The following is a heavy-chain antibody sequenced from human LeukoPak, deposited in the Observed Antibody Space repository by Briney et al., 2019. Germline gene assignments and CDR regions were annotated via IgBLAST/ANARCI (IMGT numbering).Heavy chain of an antibody. D-gene: IGHD3-16*01. V-gene: IGHV1-2*02. CDR2: INPKNAAT. CDR3: ARTLYIASAPGGFDY. CDR1: GYTFTSHY. J-gene: IGHJ4*02. Sequence: ASVKVSCKASGYTFTSHYIHWVRQAPGQGLEWMGWINPKNAATNYAQKFQGRVTMTRDTSTGTVYMEVNALRSDDTAVYYCARTLYIASAPGGFDYWGQGTLVTVSS.